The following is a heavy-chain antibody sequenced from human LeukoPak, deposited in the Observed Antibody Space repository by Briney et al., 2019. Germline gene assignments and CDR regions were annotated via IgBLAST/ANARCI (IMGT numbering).Heavy chain of an antibody. CDR2: ISGGGGST. CDR1: GFTFTSYS. J-gene: IGHJ4*02. V-gene: IGHV3-23*01. D-gene: IGHD6-19*01. Sequence: PGGSLRLSCAASGFTFTSYSMNWVRQAPGKGLEWVSTISGGGGSTNYADSVKGRFTISRDNSKNTLYLQMNSLKAEDTAVYYCAKEGLWSSNGLPFDYWGQGTLVTVSS. CDR3: AKEGLWSSNGLPFDY.